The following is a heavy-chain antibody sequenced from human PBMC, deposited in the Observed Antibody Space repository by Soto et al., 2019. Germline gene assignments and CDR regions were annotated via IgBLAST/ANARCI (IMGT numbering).Heavy chain of an antibody. CDR1: GFTFDDYA. J-gene: IGHJ4*02. CDR2: ISWNSGSI. Sequence: EVQLVESGGGLVQPGRSLRLSCAASGFTFDDYAMHWVRQAPGKGLEWVSGISWNSGSIGYADSVKGRFTISRDNAKNSLYLQMNSLRAEDTALYYCAKDIIGAITFGGVIDWGQGTLVTVSS. D-gene: IGHD3-16*02. V-gene: IGHV3-9*01. CDR3: AKDIIGAITFGGVID.